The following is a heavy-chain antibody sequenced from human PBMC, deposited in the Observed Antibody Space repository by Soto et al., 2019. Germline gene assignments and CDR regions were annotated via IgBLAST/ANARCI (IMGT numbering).Heavy chain of an antibody. J-gene: IGHJ4*02. CDR1: GDTFSSYA. CDR3: ARESAYGGNPLAFDY. D-gene: IGHD1-26*01. CDR2: IIPVFNTP. Sequence: QEQLVQSGAEVKKPGSSVKVSCKASGDTFSSYAISWVRQAPGQGLDWMGGIIPVFNTPNYAQKFQGRVTITADESTSTAYMELSSLRSEDTATYYCARESAYGGNPLAFDYWGQGTLVTVSS. V-gene: IGHV1-69*01.